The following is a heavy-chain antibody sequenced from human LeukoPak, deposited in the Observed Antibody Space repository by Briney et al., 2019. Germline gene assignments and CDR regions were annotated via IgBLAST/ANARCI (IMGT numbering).Heavy chain of an antibody. V-gene: IGHV4-61*01. Sequence: SETLSLTCSVSGGPVSSRSYYWNWIRQPPGKELEWIGYIYYSGSTNYNPSLNSRVTISLDTSKNQFSLKLSSVTAADTAVFYCARGYSSIRGWFDPWGQGTPVTVSS. CDR3: ARGYSSIRGWFDP. CDR1: GGPVSSRSYY. D-gene: IGHD6-13*01. J-gene: IGHJ5*02. CDR2: IYYSGST.